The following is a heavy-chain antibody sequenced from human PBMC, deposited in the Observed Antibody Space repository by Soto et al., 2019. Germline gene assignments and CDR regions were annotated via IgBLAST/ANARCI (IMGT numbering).Heavy chain of an antibody. Sequence: ASVKVSCKASGYTFTSYGISWVRQAPGQGLEWMGWISVYNVNTNYAQKLQGRVTMTTDTSTSTAYMELRSLRSDDTAVYYCARGGGTTLPNWFDPWGQGTLVTVSS. J-gene: IGHJ5*02. D-gene: IGHD2-15*01. CDR3: ARGGGTTLPNWFDP. V-gene: IGHV1-18*01. CDR2: ISVYNVNT. CDR1: GYTFTSYG.